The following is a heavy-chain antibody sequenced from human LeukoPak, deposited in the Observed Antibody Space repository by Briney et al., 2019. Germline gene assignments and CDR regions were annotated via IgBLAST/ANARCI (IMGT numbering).Heavy chain of an antibody. Sequence: SETLSLTCAVYGGSFSGYYWSWIRQPPGKGLEWIGEINHSGSTNYNPSLKSRDTISVDTSKNQFSLKLSSVTAADTAVYYCASSSWYKAPYWGQGTLVTVSS. J-gene: IGHJ4*02. CDR3: ASSSWYKAPY. D-gene: IGHD6-13*01. CDR1: GGSFSGYY. CDR2: INHSGST. V-gene: IGHV4-34*01.